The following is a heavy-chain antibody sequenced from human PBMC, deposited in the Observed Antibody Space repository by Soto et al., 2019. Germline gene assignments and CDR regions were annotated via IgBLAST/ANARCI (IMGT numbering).Heavy chain of an antibody. CDR2: ISAYNGNT. Sequence: ASVKVSCKASGYTFTSYDINWVRQAPGQGLEWMGWISAYNGNTNYAQKLQGRVTMTTDTSTSTAYMELRSLRSDDTAVYYCARDWTNYYDSSGLIWGQGTMVTVSS. D-gene: IGHD3-22*01. V-gene: IGHV1-18*01. CDR1: GYTFTSYD. CDR3: ARDWTNYYDSSGLI. J-gene: IGHJ3*02.